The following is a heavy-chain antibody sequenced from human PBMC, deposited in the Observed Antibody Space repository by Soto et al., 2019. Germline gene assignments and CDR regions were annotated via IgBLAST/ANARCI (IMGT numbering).Heavy chain of an antibody. J-gene: IGHJ6*02. CDR3: AKEKSDYYYYYGMDV. CDR2: ISGSGGST. Sequence: SMRLSCRAAGYTSISYGVSRISQTPWKGLEWVSAISGSGGSTYYADSVKGRFTISRDNSKNTRYLQMNSVRAEDTAVYYCAKEKSDYYYYYGMDVWGQGTTVTVSS. CDR1: GYTSISYG. V-gene: IGHV3-23*01.